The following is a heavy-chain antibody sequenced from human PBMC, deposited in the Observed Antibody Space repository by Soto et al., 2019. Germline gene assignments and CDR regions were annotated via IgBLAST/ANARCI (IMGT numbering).Heavy chain of an antibody. V-gene: IGHV3-9*01. CDR2: ISWNSGSI. J-gene: IGHJ4*02. D-gene: IGHD6-19*01. CDR1: GFTFDDYA. CDR3: AKDTTIAVAGTFGD. Sequence: EVQLVESGGGLVQPGRSLRLSCAASGFTFDDYAMHWVQQAPGKGLEWVSGISWNSGSIGYADSVKGRFTISRDNAKNSLYLQMNSLRAEDTALYYCAKDTTIAVAGTFGDWGQGTLVTVSS.